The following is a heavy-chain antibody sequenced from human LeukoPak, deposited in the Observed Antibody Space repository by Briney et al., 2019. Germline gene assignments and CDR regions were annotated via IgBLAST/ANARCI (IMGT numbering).Heavy chain of an antibody. CDR3: ARAGDFCYFDY. J-gene: IGHJ4*02. CDR1: GFTFSSYG. D-gene: IGHD3-16*01. V-gene: IGHV3-53*01. CDR2: IYSGGST. Sequence: GGSLRLSCAASGFTFSSYGMSWVRQAPGKGLEWVSVIYSGGSTYYADSVKGRFTISRDNSKNTLYLQMNSLRAEDTAVYYCARAGDFCYFDYWGQGTLVTVSS.